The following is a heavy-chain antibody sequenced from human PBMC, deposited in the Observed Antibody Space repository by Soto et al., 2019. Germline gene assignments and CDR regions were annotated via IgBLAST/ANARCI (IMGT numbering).Heavy chain of an antibody. CDR3: AKNSAYGYGMDV. CDR1: GFTFSSYG. Sequence: QVQLVESGGGVVQPRRSLRLSCAASGFTFSSYGMHWVRQAPGKGLEWVAVISYDGSNKYYADSVKGRFTISRDNSKNTLYMQMNSLRAEDTAVYYCAKNSAYGYGMDVWGQGTTVTVSS. D-gene: IGHD5-12*01. J-gene: IGHJ6*02. CDR2: ISYDGSNK. V-gene: IGHV3-30*18.